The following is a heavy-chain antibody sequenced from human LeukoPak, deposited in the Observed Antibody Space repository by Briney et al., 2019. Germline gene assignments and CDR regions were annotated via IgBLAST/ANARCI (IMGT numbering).Heavy chain of an antibody. CDR1: GFPFSSYW. D-gene: IGHD3-10*01. V-gene: IGHV3-7*01. Sequence: PPGGSLRLSCAASGFPFSSYWMTWVRQAPGKGLEWVANVKQDGGEKYYVDPVKGRFTISRDNAKNSVYLQMNSLRAEDTAAYYCAREDYYGSGNYVAWGGPFDVWGQGTTVTVSS. CDR3: AREDYYGSGNYVAWGGPFDV. J-gene: IGHJ3*01. CDR2: VKQDGGEK.